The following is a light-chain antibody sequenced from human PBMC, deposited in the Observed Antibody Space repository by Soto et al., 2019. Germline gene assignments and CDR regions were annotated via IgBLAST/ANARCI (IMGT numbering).Light chain of an antibody. CDR1: QTVSRY. J-gene: IGKJ1*01. Sequence: DIQLTQSPSSLSASVGNTVTLTCRASQTVSRYLNWYQQKSGTAPKLLIYAASTLHTGVPSRFSGRGSGTDFTLTINNLQREDFADYFCQQTYSNLWTFGQGTKVDI. V-gene: IGKV1-39*01. CDR3: QQTYSNLWT. CDR2: AAS.